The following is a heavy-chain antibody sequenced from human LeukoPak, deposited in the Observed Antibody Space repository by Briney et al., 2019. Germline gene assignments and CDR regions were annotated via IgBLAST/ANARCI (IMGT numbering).Heavy chain of an antibody. V-gene: IGHV4-59*01. CDR2: IFYSGST. CDR1: GGSISNYY. J-gene: IGHJ4*02. Sequence: SETLSLTCTVSGGSISNYYWNWIRQPPGKGLEWIGYIFYSGSTYYNPSLKSRVTISVDTSKNQFSLKLSSVTAADTAVYHCARGYSGLLDFDYWGQGTLVTVSS. D-gene: IGHD5-12*01. CDR3: ARGYSGLLDFDY.